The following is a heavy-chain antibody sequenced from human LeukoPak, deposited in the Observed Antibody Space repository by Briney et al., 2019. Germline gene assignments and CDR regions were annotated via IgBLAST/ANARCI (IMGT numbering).Heavy chain of an antibody. CDR1: GYSISSAYY. J-gene: IGHJ5*02. V-gene: IGHV4-38-2*02. CDR2: IHHTGST. D-gene: IGHD6-13*01. Sequence: SETLSLTCTVSGYSISSAYYWGWVRQPPGKGLEWIGTIHHTGSTDYNPSLKSRVTISVDMSKNQFSLKMSSVTAADTAVYYCARAYSSSWYWNWFDPWGQGTLVTVSS. CDR3: ARAYSSSWYWNWFDP.